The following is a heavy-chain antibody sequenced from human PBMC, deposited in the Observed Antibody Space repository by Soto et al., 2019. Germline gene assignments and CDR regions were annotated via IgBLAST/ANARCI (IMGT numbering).Heavy chain of an antibody. CDR3: ASIYDSSGYYYGNNWFDP. Sequence: QVQLQESGPGLVKPSQTLSLTCTVSGGSISSGDYYWSWIHQHPGKGLEWIGYIYYSGSTYYNPSLKSRVTISVDTSKNQFSLKLSSVTAADTAVYYCASIYDSSGYYYGNNWFDPWGQGTLVTVSS. CDR2: IYYSGST. D-gene: IGHD3-22*01. CDR1: GGSISSGDYY. V-gene: IGHV4-31*03. J-gene: IGHJ5*02.